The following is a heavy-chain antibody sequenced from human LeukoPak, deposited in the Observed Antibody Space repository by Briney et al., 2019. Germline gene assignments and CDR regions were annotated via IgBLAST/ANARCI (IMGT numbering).Heavy chain of an antibody. J-gene: IGHJ4*02. V-gene: IGHV7-4-1*02. CDR1: GYTFKNHA. CDR2: INTITGNP. CDR3: AREVGTLPDY. D-gene: IGHD2-21*02. Sequence: ASVKVSCKASGYTFKNHAIHWVRQAPGQGLEWMGWINTITGNPTYAQGFTGRFVFSLDTSVSTAYLQISSLKTEDTAVYYCAREVGTLPDYWGQGTLVTVSS.